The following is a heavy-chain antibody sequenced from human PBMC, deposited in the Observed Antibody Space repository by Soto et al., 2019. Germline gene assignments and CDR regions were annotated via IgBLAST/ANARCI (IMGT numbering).Heavy chain of an antibody. D-gene: IGHD2-2*01. CDR2: INSDGSST. Sequence: GGSLRLSCAASGFTFSSYWMHWVRQAPGKGLVWVSRINSDGSSTSYADSVKGRFTISRDNAKNTLYLQMNSLRAEDTAVYYCASDIVVVPAAPTSNWFDPWGQGTLVTVSS. J-gene: IGHJ5*02. V-gene: IGHV3-74*01. CDR1: GFTFSSYW. CDR3: ASDIVVVPAAPTSNWFDP.